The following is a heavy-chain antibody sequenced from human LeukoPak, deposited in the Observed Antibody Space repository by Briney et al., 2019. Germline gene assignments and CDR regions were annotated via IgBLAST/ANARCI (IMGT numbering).Heavy chain of an antibody. V-gene: IGHV3-30*02. J-gene: IGHJ4*02. CDR3: AKDRAIYDFWSHGIDY. CDR2: IRYDGSNK. CDR1: GFTFSSYA. Sequence: PGGSLRLSYAASGFTFSSYAMSWVRQAPGKGLEWVAFIRYDGSNKYYADSVKGRFTISRDNSMNTLYLQMNSLRAEDTAVYYCAKDRAIYDFWSHGIDYWGQGTLVTVSS. D-gene: IGHD3-3*01.